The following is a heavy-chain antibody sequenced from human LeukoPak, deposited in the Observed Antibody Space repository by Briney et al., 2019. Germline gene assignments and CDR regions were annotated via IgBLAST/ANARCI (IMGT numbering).Heavy chain of an antibody. CDR2: ISGSGGST. CDR1: GFTFSSYA. J-gene: IGHJ4*02. CDR3: AKGYHGFPFDY. D-gene: IGHD5-18*01. Sequence: GGSLRLSCAASGFTFSSYAMSWVRHAPGKGLEWVSAISGSGGSTYYADSVKGRFTISRDNSKNTLYLQKNSLRAEDTAVYYCAKGYHGFPFDYWGQGTRVTVSS. V-gene: IGHV3-23*01.